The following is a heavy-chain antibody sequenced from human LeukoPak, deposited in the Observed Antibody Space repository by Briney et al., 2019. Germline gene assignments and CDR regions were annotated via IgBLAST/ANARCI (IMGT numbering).Heavy chain of an antibody. V-gene: IGHV4-59*01. J-gene: IGHJ5*02. Sequence: SETLSLTCTVSGGSITNYYWSWIRQPPGKGLEWIGYIYYSGSTNYNPSLKSRVTISVDTSLNQFSLKLSSVTAADTAVYYCARYWGSGASWFDPWGQGTLVTVSS. CDR3: ARYWGSGASWFDP. CDR2: IYYSGST. D-gene: IGHD7-27*01. CDR1: GGSITNYY.